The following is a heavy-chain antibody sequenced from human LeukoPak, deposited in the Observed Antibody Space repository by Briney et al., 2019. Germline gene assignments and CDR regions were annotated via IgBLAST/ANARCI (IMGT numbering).Heavy chain of an antibody. CDR3: ARQTLTLTDY. J-gene: IGHJ4*02. CDR2: IYYSGST. Sequence: PSEALSLTCTVSGGSISSYYWSWIRQPPGKGLEWIGYIYYSGSTNYNPSLKSRVTISVDTSKNQFSLKLSSVTAADTAVYYCARQTLTLTDYWGQGTLVTVSS. V-gene: IGHV4-59*01. D-gene: IGHD4/OR15-4a*01. CDR1: GGSISSYY.